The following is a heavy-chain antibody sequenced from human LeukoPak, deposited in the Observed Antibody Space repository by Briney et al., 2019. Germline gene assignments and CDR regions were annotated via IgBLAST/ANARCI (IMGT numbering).Heavy chain of an antibody. CDR2: VSGSGGST. CDR3: AKDPGFGHTIFGVVH. Sequence: PGGSLRLSCAASGFTFSSYAMTWVRQAPGKGLEWVSHVSGSGGSTYYADSVKGRFTISRDNSKNTLYLQMNSLRAEDTAVYYCAKDPGFGHTIFGVVHWGQGTLVTVSS. V-gene: IGHV3-23*01. J-gene: IGHJ4*02. D-gene: IGHD3-3*01. CDR1: GFTFSSYA.